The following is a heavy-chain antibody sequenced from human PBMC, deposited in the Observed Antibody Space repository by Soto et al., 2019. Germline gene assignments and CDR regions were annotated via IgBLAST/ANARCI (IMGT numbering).Heavy chain of an antibody. CDR3: ARATSVDAY. CDR1: GFAFSGYW. J-gene: IGHJ4*02. D-gene: IGHD5-12*01. V-gene: IGHV3-7*01. Sequence: EVQLVESGGDLVQPGGSLRLSCAASGFAFSGYWMSWVRQAPGKGLEGVSNIKQDGSEKYYVDSVQGRFTISRDNAKNSLYLQMNSLRVEDTAVSYCARATSVDAYWGQGTLVTVSS. CDR2: IKQDGSEK.